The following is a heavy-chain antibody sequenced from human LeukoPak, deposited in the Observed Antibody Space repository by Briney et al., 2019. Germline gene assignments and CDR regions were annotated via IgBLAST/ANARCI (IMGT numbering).Heavy chain of an antibody. V-gene: IGHV4-34*01. CDR3: ARGQYCSTTTCYSARRYF. D-gene: IGHD2-2*01. Sequence: SETLSLTCAVSGVAFSNYFWTWIRQPPGKGLEWIAEINDSGSTNSNSSLRSRVAISLDTSKNQFSLRLTSVTAADTAVYYCARGQYCSTTTCYSARRYFWGQGTLVTVSS. J-gene: IGHJ4*02. CDR2: INDSGST. CDR1: GVAFSNYF.